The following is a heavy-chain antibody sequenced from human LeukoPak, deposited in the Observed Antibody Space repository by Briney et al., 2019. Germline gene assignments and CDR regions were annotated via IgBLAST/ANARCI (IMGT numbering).Heavy chain of an antibody. CDR2: INHSGST. CDR1: GGSFSGYY. CDR3: VRHDGRSGGTMGALDS. D-gene: IGHD4-23*01. J-gene: IGHJ4*02. Sequence: SETLSLTCAVYGGSFSGYYWSWIRQPPGKGLEWIGEINHSGSTNYNPSLKSRVTISVVTSKNQFSLQLNSVTAADTAVYYCVRHDGRSGGTMGALDSWGQGSLVTVSS. V-gene: IGHV4-34*01.